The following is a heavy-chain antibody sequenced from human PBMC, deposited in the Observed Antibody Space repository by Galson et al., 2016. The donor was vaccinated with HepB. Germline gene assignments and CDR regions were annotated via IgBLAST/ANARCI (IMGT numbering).Heavy chain of an antibody. V-gene: IGHV1-46*01. J-gene: IGHJ4*02. CDR1: GYTFTNYY. CDR3: ARGADSGYDLGDY. CDR2: INPSGGTT. Sequence: SVKVSCKASGYTFTNYYMHWVRQAPGQGLEWMGIINPSGGTTTYAQKFQGIVTMTRDTSTTTVYMELSSLRSADTAVYYCARGADSGYDLGDYWGQGTLVTVSS. D-gene: IGHD5-12*01.